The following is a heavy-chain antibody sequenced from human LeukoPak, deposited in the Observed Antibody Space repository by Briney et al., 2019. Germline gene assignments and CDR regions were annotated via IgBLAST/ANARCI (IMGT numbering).Heavy chain of an antibody. CDR3: AKARVRGVITLLDY. D-gene: IGHD3-10*01. Sequence: GGSLRLSCAASGFTLSSYGMHWARQAPGKGLEWVAFIRYDGSNKYYADSVKGRFTISRVNSADSMWLQMSTVRAEDTAVYYCAKARVRGVITLLDYLGQGTLVTGSS. J-gene: IGHJ4*02. CDR1: GFTLSSYG. CDR2: IRYDGSNK. V-gene: IGHV3-30*02.